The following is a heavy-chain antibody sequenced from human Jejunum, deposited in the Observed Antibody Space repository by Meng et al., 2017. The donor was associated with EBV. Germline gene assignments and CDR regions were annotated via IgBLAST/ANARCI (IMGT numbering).Heavy chain of an antibody. CDR3: AKRETSGWYDL. CDR2: IYSDSTT. D-gene: IGHD6-19*01. J-gene: IGHJ5*01. CDR1: GFIVSNSY. V-gene: IGHV3-53*01. Sequence: HLVVSGGGFTQPGGALSLSCAAAGFIVSNSYFSWVRQAPGKGLEWVSVIYSDSTTHYADSVKGRFTMSRDNSKSTLFLQMDSLRAEDTAIYYCAKRETSGWYDLWGQGTLVTVSS.